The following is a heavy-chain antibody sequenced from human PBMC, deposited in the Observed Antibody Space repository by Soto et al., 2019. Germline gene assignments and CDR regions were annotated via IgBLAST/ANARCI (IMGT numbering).Heavy chain of an antibody. D-gene: IGHD1-1*01. CDR2: ISSSSSYI. CDR3: ATTSPLYVSY. CDR1: GFTFSSYS. Sequence: GALRLSCAASGFTFSSYSMNWVRQAPGKGLEWVSSISSSSSYIYYADSVKGRFTISRDNAKNSLYLQMNSLRAEDTAVYYCATTSPLYVSYWGQGTLVTVSS. V-gene: IGHV3-21*01. J-gene: IGHJ4*02.